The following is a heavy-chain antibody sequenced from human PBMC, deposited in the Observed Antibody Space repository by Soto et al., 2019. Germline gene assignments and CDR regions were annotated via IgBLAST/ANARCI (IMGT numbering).Heavy chain of an antibody. J-gene: IGHJ4*02. CDR2: IYYSGST. D-gene: IGHD6-19*01. CDR3: ARVEQWLVPHFDY. Sequence: SETLSLTCTVSGGSVSSGSYYWSWIRQPPGKGLEWIGYIYYSGSTNYNPSLKSRVTISVDTSKNQFSLKLSSVTAADTAVYYCARVEQWLVPHFDYWGQGTLVTVSS. CDR1: GGSVSSGSYY. V-gene: IGHV4-61*01.